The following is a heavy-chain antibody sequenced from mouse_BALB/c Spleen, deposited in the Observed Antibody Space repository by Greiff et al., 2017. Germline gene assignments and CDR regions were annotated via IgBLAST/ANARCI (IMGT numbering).Heavy chain of an antibody. V-gene: IGHV1-39*01. CDR2: INPYYGST. D-gene: IGHD2-1*01. J-gene: IGHJ4*01. CDR1: GYSFTDYI. CDR3: ARSRGNYYYAMDY. Sequence: VQLQQTGPELVKPGASVKISCKASGYSFTDYIMLWVKQSHGKSLEWIGNINPYYGSTSYNLKFKGKATLTVDKSSSTAYMQLNSLTSEDSAVYYCARSRGNYYYAMDYWGQGTSVTVSS.